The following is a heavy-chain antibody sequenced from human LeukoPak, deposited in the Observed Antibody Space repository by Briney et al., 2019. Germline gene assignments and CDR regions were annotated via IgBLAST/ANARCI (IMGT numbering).Heavy chain of an antibody. J-gene: IGHJ4*02. CDR1: GYTFTSYG. CDR2: ISAYNGNT. CDR3: ARDLGARSGSYYNN. Sequence: ASVRVSCKASGYTFTSYGISWVRQAPGQGLEWMGWISAYNGNTNYAQKLQGRVTMTTDTSTSTAYMALRSLRSDDTAVYYCARDLGARSGSYYNNWGQGTLVTVSS. D-gene: IGHD3-10*01. V-gene: IGHV1-18*01.